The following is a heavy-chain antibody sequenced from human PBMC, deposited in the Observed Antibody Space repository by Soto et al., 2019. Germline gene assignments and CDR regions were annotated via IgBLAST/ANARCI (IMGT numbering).Heavy chain of an antibody. Sequence: SETLSLTCTGSGGSISSSSYYWGWIRQPPGKGLEWIGSIYYSGSTYYNPSLKSRVTISVDTSKNQFSLKLSSGTAADTAVYYCASPTIYYGSGSYYPNWFDSCGPGTLLTVSS. J-gene: IGHJ5*01. D-gene: IGHD3-10*01. CDR2: IYYSGST. CDR3: ASPTIYYGSGSYYPNWFDS. CDR1: GGSISSSSYY. V-gene: IGHV4-39*01.